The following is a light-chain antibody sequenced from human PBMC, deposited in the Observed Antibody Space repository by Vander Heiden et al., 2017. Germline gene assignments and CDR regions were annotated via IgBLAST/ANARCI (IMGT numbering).Light chain of an antibody. V-gene: IGKV1-5*01. CDR2: DAA. J-gene: IGKJ2*01. CDR3: QQYYTYSMHT. CDR1: QSIRTW. Sequence: DIQMTQSPSTLSASVGDRVTIACRASQSIRTWLAWYQQKPGKAPKLLIYDAANLETGVPSRFSGSGSGTEFTLTISSLQPDDFATYYFQQYYTYSMHTFGQGTKLEIK.